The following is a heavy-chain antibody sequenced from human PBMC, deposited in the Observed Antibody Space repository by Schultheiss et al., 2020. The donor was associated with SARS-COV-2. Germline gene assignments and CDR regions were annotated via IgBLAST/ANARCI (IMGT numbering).Heavy chain of an antibody. CDR3: ARGALVVPAATLESETKYYYYGMDV. CDR2: IYYSGST. J-gene: IGHJ6*02. Sequence: SQTLSLTCTVSGGSISSYYWSWIRKPQGKGLEWIGYIYYSGSTNYNPSLVVRVTISVDTYKIQFSLKLRSVTAADTVVDYCARGALVVPAATLESETKYYYYGMDVWGQGTTVTVSS. V-gene: IGHV4-59*01. CDR1: GGSISSYY. D-gene: IGHD2-2*01.